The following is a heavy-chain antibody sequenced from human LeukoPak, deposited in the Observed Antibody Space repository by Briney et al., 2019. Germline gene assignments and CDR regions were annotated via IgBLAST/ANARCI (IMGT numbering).Heavy chain of an antibody. J-gene: IGHJ5*02. CDR3: ARVGRLENWFDP. Sequence: SETLSLTCTVSGGSISSGGYYWSWIRQHPGKGLEWIGYIYYSGSTYYNPSLKSRVTISVDTSKNQFSLKLSSVTAADTAVYYCARVGRLENWFDPWGQGTLVTVSS. CDR2: IYYSGST. CDR1: GGSISSGGYY. D-gene: IGHD1-1*01. V-gene: IGHV4-31*03.